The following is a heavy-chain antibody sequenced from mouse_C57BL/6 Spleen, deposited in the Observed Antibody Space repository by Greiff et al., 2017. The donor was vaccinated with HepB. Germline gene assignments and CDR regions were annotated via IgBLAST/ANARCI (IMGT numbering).Heavy chain of an antibody. D-gene: IGHD2-4*01. CDR3: ARRDYYDYDGWDY. V-gene: IGHV1-78*01. Sequence: VQLQQSDAELVKPGASVKISCKVSGYTFTDHTIHWMKQRPEQGLEWIGYIHPRDGSTKYNEKFKGKATLTADKSSSTAYMQLNSLTSEDSAVYFCARRDYYDYDGWDYWGQGTTLTVSS. CDR2: IHPRDGST. CDR1: GYTFTDHT. J-gene: IGHJ2*01.